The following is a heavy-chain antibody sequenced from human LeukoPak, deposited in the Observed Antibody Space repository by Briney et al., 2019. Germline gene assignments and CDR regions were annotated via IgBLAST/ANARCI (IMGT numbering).Heavy chain of an antibody. J-gene: IGHJ4*02. CDR2: IRYDGSNK. Sequence: PGGSLRLSCTASGFSFSIYMMNWIRQAPAQGLKWVAFIRYDGSNKYYADSVKGRFTISRDNSKNTLYLQMNSLRAEDTAVYYCAKPVLRFLEWCFDYWGQGTLVTVSS. CDR3: AKPVLRFLEWCFDY. D-gene: IGHD3-3*01. V-gene: IGHV3-30*02. CDR1: GFSFSIYM.